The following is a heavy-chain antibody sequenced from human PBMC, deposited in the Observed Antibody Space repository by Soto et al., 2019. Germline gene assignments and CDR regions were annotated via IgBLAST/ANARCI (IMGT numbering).Heavy chain of an antibody. CDR3: VRQGIGTLHGLVDV. CDR1: SGPSSSHN. J-gene: IGHJ6*02. D-gene: IGHD3-10*01. Sequence: QVQLQQSGPGLVKPSETLSLTCSVSSGPSSSHNWGWIRQPPGRGLEWIGYVYSTGGTSYNPSLKRRVTISAATSTTHISLTLTSVTAADTAVYYCVRQGIGTLHGLVDVWGQGTTVRVSS. V-gene: IGHV4-59*08. CDR2: VYSTGGT.